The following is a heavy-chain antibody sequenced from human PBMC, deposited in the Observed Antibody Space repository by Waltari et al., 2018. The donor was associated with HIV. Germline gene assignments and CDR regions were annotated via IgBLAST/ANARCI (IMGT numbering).Heavy chain of an antibody. CDR2: IIPIFGTA. D-gene: IGHD3-22*01. CDR3: ARHYDSSGYYYTPFDY. J-gene: IGHJ4*02. V-gene: IGHV1-69*13. CDR1: GGNFSSYA. Sequence: QVQLVQSGAEVKKPGSSVKVSCKASGGNFSSYAISWVRQAPGQGLEWRGGIIPIFGTANYAQKFQGRVTITADESTSTAYMELSSLRSEDTAVYYCARHYDSSGYYYTPFDYWGQGTLVTVSS.